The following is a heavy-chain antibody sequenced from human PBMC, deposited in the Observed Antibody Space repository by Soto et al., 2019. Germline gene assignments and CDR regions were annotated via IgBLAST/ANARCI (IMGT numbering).Heavy chain of an antibody. D-gene: IGHD6-19*01. J-gene: IGHJ6*02. CDR1: GFTFSSYS. V-gene: IGHV3-21*01. CDR3: ARDEGSSGWFGEASHYYGMDV. CDR2: ISSSSSYI. Sequence: GGSLRLSCAASGFTFSSYSMNWVRQAPGKGLEWVSSISSSSSYIYYADSVQGRFTNSRDNAKHSLYLEMNSLRAEDTAVYYCARDEGSSGWFGEASHYYGMDVWGQGTTVTVSS.